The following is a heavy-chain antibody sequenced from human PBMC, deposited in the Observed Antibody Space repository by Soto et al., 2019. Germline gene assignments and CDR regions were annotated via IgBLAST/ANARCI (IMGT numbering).Heavy chain of an antibody. CDR2: MNQDGSGK. J-gene: IGHJ4*02. CDR3: ARDGDYALGD. D-gene: IGHD4-17*01. Sequence: SGSASGFTFSRSWMAWVLQAPGKGLEWVANMNQDGSGKFYVDSVKGRFTISRDNAKNSLYLQMNSLRAEDTAVYYCARDGDYALGDWGQGTLVIVSS. CDR1: GFTFSRSW. V-gene: IGHV3-7*03.